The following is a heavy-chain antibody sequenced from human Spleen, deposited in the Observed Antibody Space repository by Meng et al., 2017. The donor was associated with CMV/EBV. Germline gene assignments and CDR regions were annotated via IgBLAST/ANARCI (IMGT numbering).Heavy chain of an antibody. CDR3: ARDPGGDTVFNWFDP. Sequence: ASVKVSCKASGYTFTDYYLHWVRQAPGQGLEWMGWIRPNSGGTYYTQKFQGRVTMTRDTSISTAYMELSRLRSDDTAVYYCARDPGGDTVFNWFDPWGQGTLVTVSS. CDR1: GYTFTDYY. D-gene: IGHD5-18*01. CDR2: IRPNSGGT. J-gene: IGHJ5*02. V-gene: IGHV1-2*02.